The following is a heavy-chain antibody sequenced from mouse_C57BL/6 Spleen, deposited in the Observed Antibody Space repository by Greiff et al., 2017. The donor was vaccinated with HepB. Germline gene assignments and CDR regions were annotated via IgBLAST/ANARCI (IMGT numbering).Heavy chain of an antibody. V-gene: IGHV1-69*01. CDR2: IDPSDSYT. CDR1: GYTFTSYW. CDR3: ARAYEGYAMDY. J-gene: IGHJ4*01. D-gene: IGHD1-1*01. Sequence: VQLQQPGAELVMPGASVKLSCKASGYTFTSYWMHWVKQRPGQGLEWIGEIDPSDSYTNYNQKFKGKSTLTVDKSSSTAYMQLSSLTSEDSAVYYCARAYEGYAMDYWGQGTSVTVSS.